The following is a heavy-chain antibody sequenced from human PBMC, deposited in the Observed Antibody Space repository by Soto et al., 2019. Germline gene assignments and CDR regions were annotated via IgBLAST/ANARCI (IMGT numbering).Heavy chain of an antibody. V-gene: IGHV4-31*03. Sequence: PSETLSLTCTVSGGSISSGGYYWSWIRQHPGKGLEWIGYIYYSGSTYYNPSLKSRVTISVDTSKNQFSLKLSSVTAADTAVYYCARDQRYVGSIDYWGQGTLVTVSS. J-gene: IGHJ4*02. CDR1: GGSISSGGYY. CDR2: IYYSGST. CDR3: ARDQRYVGSIDY. D-gene: IGHD1-1*01.